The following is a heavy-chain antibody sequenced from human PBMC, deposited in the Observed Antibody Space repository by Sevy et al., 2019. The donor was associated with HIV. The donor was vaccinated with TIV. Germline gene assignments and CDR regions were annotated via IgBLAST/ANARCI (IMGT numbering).Heavy chain of an antibody. D-gene: IGHD3-10*01. CDR2: ISITGRST. Sequence: GGSLRLSCAASGFTFSIYAMSWVRQAPGKGLEWVSVISITGRSTYYADSVKGRFTISRDNSKNTLYLQMNTLRAEDTAVYYCAKDRVSGTYYTGDFDYWGQGTLVTVSS. V-gene: IGHV3-23*01. J-gene: IGHJ4*02. CDR3: AKDRVSGTYYTGDFDY. CDR1: GFTFSIYA.